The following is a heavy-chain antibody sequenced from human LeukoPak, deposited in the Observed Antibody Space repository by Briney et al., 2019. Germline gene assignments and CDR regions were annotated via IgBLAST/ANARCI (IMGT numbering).Heavy chain of an antibody. D-gene: IGHD4-17*01. V-gene: IGHV3-23*01. CDR2: ISGSGGST. CDR1: GFTFSSYA. CDR3: ARDRGVTTLEEYYYYYYGMDV. J-gene: IGHJ6*02. Sequence: GGSLRLSCAASGFTFSSYAMSWVRQAPGEGLEWVSAISGSGGSTYYADSVKGRFTISRDNAKNSLYLQMNSLRAEDTAVYYCARDRGVTTLEEYYYYYYGMDVWGQGTTVTVSS.